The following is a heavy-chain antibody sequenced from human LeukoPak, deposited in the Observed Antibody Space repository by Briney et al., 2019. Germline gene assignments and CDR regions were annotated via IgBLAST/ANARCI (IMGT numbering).Heavy chain of an antibody. V-gene: IGHV3-7*01. CDR1: GFTFSTYW. D-gene: IGHD3-3*02. Sequence: GGSLRLSCAASGFTFSTYWMSWVRQAPGKGLEWVANIKQDGSEKYYVDSVKGRFTISRDSAKNSLSLQMNSLRAEDTAVYYCASRAHFWSGPGGWGQGTLVTVSS. CDR2: IKQDGSEK. CDR3: ASRAHFWSGPGG. J-gene: IGHJ4*02.